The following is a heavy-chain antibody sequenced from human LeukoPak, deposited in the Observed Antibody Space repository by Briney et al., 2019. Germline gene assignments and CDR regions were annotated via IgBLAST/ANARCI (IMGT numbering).Heavy chain of an antibody. V-gene: IGHV1-2*02. CDR2: INPNSGGT. CDR1: GYTFTAYY. J-gene: IGHJ4*02. Sequence: GASVKVSCKASGYTFTAYYMHWVRQAPGQGLEWMGWINPNSGGTNYAQKFQGRVTMTRDTSISTAYMELSRLRSDDTAVYYCARDYSSSWYYFDYWGQGTLVTVSS. CDR3: ARDYSSSWYYFDY. D-gene: IGHD6-13*01.